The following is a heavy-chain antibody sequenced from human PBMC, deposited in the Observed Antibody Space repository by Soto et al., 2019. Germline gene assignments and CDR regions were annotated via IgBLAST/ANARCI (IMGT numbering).Heavy chain of an antibody. CDR2: ISYDGSNK. CDR3: ARETDTASDY. J-gene: IGHJ4*02. V-gene: IGHV3-30-3*01. D-gene: IGHD5-18*01. Sequence: QVQLVESGGGVVQPGRSLRLSCAASGFTFSSYAMHWFRQAPGKGLEWVAVISYDGSNKYYADSVKGRFTISRHNSKNTLYLQMNSLRAEDTAVYYCARETDTASDYWGQGTLVTVSS. CDR1: GFTFSSYA.